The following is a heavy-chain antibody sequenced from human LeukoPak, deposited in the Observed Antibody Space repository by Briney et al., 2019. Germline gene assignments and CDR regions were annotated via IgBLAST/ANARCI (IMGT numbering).Heavy chain of an antibody. D-gene: IGHD5-18*01. Sequence: SETLSLTCTVSGYSISSGYYWGWIRQPPGKGLEWIGSIYHSGSTYYNPSLKSRVTISVDTSKNQFSLKLSSVTAADTAVYYCARGSYSYGYQPNFDNWGQGTLVTVSS. CDR1: GYSISSGYY. J-gene: IGHJ4*02. CDR3: ARGSYSYGYQPNFDN. CDR2: IYHSGST. V-gene: IGHV4-38-2*02.